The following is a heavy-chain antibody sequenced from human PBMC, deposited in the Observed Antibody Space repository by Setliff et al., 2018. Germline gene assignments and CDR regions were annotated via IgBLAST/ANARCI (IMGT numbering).Heavy chain of an antibody. CDR3: VRARDAFNWNSYYFAS. J-gene: IGHJ4*02. V-gene: IGHV3-43D*04. CDR1: GFTFDDFA. Sequence: AGGSLRLSCAASGFTFDDFAMHWVRQPPGKGLEWVSLISWDGVTTYYADSVKGRFTISRDSSKNSLSLQMNSLRVEDTAIYYCVRARDAFNWNSYYFASWGQGTLVTVSS. CDR2: ISWDGVTT. D-gene: IGHD1-20*01.